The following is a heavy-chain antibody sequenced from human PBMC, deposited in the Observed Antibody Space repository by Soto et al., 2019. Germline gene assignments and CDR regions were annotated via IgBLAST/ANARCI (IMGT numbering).Heavy chain of an antibody. D-gene: IGHD3-3*01. CDR2: IYYDGST. CDR1: GDSIKISSSYY. V-gene: IGHV4-39*01. CDR3: ARKYITVFGEIKLRLAMDYFDF. J-gene: IGHJ4*01. Sequence: SETLSLTCTVSGDSIKISSSYYCGWVRQPPGKGLEGLGIIYYDGSTYYNPSVKSRVSPSVDTSKNQFSLRLTSLTAADTAKYYCARKYITVFGEIKLRLAMDYFDFWGHGPGVTVYS.